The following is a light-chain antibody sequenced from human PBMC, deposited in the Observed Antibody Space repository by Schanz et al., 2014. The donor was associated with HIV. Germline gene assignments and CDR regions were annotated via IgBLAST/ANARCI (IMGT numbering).Light chain of an antibody. CDR3: QQFHTYPYT. J-gene: IGKJ2*01. Sequence: DIQMTQSPSTLSASVGDGVTLTCRASQYISRWLAWYQQKPGQAPHLLIYQASTLQTGVSSRFSGSGSGTEFTLTISGLLPDDFATYFCQQFHTYPYTFGQGTKLESK. V-gene: IGKV1-5*03. CDR1: QYISRW. CDR2: QAS.